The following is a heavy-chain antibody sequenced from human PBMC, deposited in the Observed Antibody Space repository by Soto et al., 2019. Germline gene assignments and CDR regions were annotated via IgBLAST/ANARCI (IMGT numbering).Heavy chain of an antibody. D-gene: IGHD2-15*01. J-gene: IGHJ3*02. CDR2: IYYSGST. Sequence: QLQLQESGPGLVKPSETLSLTCTVSGGSISSSTYYWGWIRQPPGKGLEWIGNIYYSGSTYYNPSRKSRVTISVDTSQNPFSLQLSSVTAADTAVDYCARLGVDIVVVVAADDAFDIWGRGTMVTVSS. CDR1: GGSISSSTYY. V-gene: IGHV4-39*01. CDR3: ARLGVDIVVVVAADDAFDI.